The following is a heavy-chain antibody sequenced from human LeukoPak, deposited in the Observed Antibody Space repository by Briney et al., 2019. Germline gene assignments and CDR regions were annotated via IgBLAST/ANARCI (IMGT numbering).Heavy chain of an antibody. V-gene: IGHV3-33*03. D-gene: IGHD3-16*01. J-gene: IGHJ3*02. Sequence: GGSLRLSCAASGFTFTNYGMHWVRQAPGKGLEWVAVIWYDGSIKYYADSVKGRFTISRDNAKNTLYLHMNSLRAEDTAVYYCARFYGGSALDNWGQGTMVTVSS. CDR2: IWYDGSIK. CDR1: GFTFTNYG. CDR3: ARFYGGSALDN.